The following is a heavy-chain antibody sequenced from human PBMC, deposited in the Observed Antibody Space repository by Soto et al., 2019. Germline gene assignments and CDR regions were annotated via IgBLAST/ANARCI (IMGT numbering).Heavy chain of an antibody. CDR1: GGSISDSSYF. D-gene: IGHD2-15*01. CDR3: ARQGSGGSSYADDWFDP. V-gene: IGHV4-39*01. CDR2: VYYSGST. J-gene: IGHJ5*02. Sequence: SETLSLTCTVSGGSISDSSYFWGWIRQPPGKGLEWIGTVYYSGSTYYNPSLKSRVTISVDTSRNQFSLKVRSVTAADTAVYYCARQGSGGSSYADDWFDPWGQGTLVTV.